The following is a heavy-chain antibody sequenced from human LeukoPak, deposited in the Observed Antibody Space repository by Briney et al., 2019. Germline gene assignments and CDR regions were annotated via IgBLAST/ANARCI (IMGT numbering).Heavy chain of an antibody. J-gene: IGHJ4*02. D-gene: IGHD1-20*01. CDR2: ISYDGSNK. V-gene: IGHV3-30-3*01. CDR3: ATLNWNDVPRYYFDY. Sequence: PGGSLRLSRAASGFTFSSYAMHWVRQAPGKGLEWVAVISYDGSNKYYADSVKGRFTISRDNSKNTPYLQMNSLRAEDTAVYYCATLNWNDVPRYYFDYWGQGTLVTVSS. CDR1: GFTFSSYA.